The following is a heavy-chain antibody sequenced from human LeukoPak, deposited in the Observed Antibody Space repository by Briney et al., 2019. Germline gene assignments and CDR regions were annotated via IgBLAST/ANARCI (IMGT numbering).Heavy chain of an antibody. J-gene: IGHJ4*02. V-gene: IGHV1-58*01. CDR3: ARDSSGYYYDY. D-gene: IGHD3-22*01. Sequence: FQERVTITRDMSTSTAYMELSSLRSEDTAVYYCARDSSGYYYDYWGQGTLVTVSS.